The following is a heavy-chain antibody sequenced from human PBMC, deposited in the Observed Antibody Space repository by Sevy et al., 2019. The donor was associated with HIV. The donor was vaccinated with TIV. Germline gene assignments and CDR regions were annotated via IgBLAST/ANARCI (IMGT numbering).Heavy chain of an antibody. Sequence: GGSLRLSCAASGFSFSSYGMHWVRQAPGKGLAWVAVISYHGRNEFYGDSVKGRFTISRDNSKRTLYLQVNSLRAEVTAVYYCARDFTGFNGMDVWGQGTMVTVSS. J-gene: IGHJ6*02. CDR2: ISYHGRNE. V-gene: IGHV3-30*03. CDR1: GFSFSSYG. D-gene: IGHD3-9*01. CDR3: ARDFTGFNGMDV.